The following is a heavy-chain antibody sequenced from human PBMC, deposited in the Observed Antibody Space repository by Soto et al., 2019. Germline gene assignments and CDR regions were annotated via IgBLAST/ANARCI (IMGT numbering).Heavy chain of an antibody. CDR3: ARGRFDFIWGTPAPYLDY. V-gene: IGHV4-59*01. D-gene: IGHD3-16*01. J-gene: IGHJ4*02. Sequence: PSETLSLTCTVSGDSISTYYLTWIRQPPGKGLEWIGYIYNSATTKYNPSLKSRVTISVDTSKNQFSLKLSSVTTADTAVYYCARGRFDFIWGTPAPYLDYWGQGALVTVSS. CDR2: IYNSATT. CDR1: GDSISTYY.